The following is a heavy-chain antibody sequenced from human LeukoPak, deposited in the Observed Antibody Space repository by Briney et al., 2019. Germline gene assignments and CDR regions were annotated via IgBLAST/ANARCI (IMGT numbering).Heavy chain of an antibody. CDR2: LSYDGSGR. V-gene: IGHV3-30*18. CDR1: GFTFSSYA. Sequence: PGQSLRLSCAASGFTFSSYAMHWVRQAPGKGLEWVAVLSYDGSGRYFADSVQGRFTISRDNSKNTLYLQMNSLRPEDTAVYYCAKKGSDGMDVWGQGTTVTVSS. J-gene: IGHJ6*02. CDR3: AKKGSDGMDV. D-gene: IGHD1-26*01.